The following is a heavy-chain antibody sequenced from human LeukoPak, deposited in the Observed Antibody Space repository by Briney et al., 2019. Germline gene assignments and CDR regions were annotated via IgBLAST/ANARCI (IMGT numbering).Heavy chain of an antibody. Sequence: GGSLRLSCAASGLTFSNYILNWVRQAPGEGLEWVSSSSTSSTYMYYADSVKGRFTISRANAKSSLYLQMNSLRAEDTAVYYCARAMSFYYGSAFDYWGQGTLVTVSS. D-gene: IGHD3-10*01. CDR2: SSTSSTYM. V-gene: IGHV3-21*01. CDR1: GLTFSNYI. CDR3: ARAMSFYYGSAFDY. J-gene: IGHJ4*02.